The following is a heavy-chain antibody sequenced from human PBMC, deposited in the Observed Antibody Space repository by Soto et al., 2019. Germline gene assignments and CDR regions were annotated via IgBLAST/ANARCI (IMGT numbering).Heavy chain of an antibody. J-gene: IGHJ6*02. CDR3: ARGAPSHYYFFALDV. CDR2: IKPSTGGA. V-gene: IGHV1-2*02. Sequence: QAHLVQSGAELKKPGASVKVSCRAFGYKFTDYYLHWVRQAPRQGLDWMGWIKPSTGGASYAEKFQAGVIMTSDTSMNTVYMEMSNLTSDDTALYFCARGAPSHYYFFALDVWGPGTPVTVSS. D-gene: IGHD1-26*01. CDR1: GYKFTDYY.